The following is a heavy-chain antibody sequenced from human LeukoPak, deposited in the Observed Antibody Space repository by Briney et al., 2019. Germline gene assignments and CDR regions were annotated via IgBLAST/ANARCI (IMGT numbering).Heavy chain of an antibody. D-gene: IGHD6-19*01. J-gene: IGHJ4*02. Sequence: PSETLSLTCTVSGGSINNDYWSWIRQPPGKGLEWIGYIYYRGSTRYNPSLESLVTISVDTSKNQCSLKLSSVTAADTGVYYCARRDLSGWNYFEYWGQGTLVTVSS. CDR1: GGSINNDY. CDR3: ARRDLSGWNYFEY. CDR2: IYYRGST. V-gene: IGHV4-59*01.